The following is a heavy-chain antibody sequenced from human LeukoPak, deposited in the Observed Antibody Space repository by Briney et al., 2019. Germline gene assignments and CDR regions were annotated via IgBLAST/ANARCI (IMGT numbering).Heavy chain of an antibody. CDR3: ARDRRYGYGFFDY. V-gene: IGHV3-53*01. J-gene: IGHJ4*02. D-gene: IGHD5-18*01. Sequence: GGALRLSCAASGFTVRSIYMTWVPQAPGKGLEWDPSFYSGGSSYYADSVKSRYIITRDSSPDPLYLQMNSLRVEDTAVYFGARDRRYGYGFFDYWGQGTLVTVCS. CDR2: FYSGGSS. CDR1: GFTVRSIY.